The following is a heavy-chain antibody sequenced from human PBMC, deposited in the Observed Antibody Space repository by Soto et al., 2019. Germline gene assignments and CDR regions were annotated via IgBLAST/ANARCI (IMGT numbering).Heavy chain of an antibody. CDR1: GFTFRSYG. J-gene: IGHJ6*03. Sequence: QVEVVESGGGVVQSGGSLRLSCVASGFTFRSYGMHWVRQAPGKGLEWVAVISYDGSNKYYADSVKGRFTISRDNSKTTLYLQMNSLKAEDTALYYCAKDLAGCTYCPNKYYYYMDVWGKGTAVTVSS. CDR2: ISYDGSNK. D-gene: IGHD2-8*01. CDR3: AKDLAGCTYCPNKYYYYMDV. V-gene: IGHV3-30*18.